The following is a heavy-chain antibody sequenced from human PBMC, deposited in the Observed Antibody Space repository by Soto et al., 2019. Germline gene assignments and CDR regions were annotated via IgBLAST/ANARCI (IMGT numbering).Heavy chain of an antibody. CDR1: GDQFTTYW. V-gene: IGHV5-51*01. Sequence: HSLKLSCIGSGDQFTTYWIAWEPHKHGKGLEWMGIIYPGDFDTRYSPSFQGQVTISVDKSINTAYLQWNSLKASDSGMYYCARKHSRGYFNCCEPWGQGPLV. J-gene: IGHJ5*02. D-gene: IGHD3-22*01. CDR2: IYPGDFDT. CDR3: ARKHSRGYFNCCEP.